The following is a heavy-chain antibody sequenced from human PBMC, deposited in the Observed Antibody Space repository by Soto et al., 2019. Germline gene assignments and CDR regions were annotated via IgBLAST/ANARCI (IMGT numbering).Heavy chain of an antibody. CDR3: ARINYHGFRNFDH. CDR1: NASISIDHW. D-gene: IGHD3-10*01. CDR2: IFHSGST. J-gene: IGHJ4*02. Sequence: QVQLQESGPRLVKPSGTLSLTCAVSNASISIDHWWTWVRQSPGKGLEWIGEIFHSGSTNYNPSLRSRVTVSVDKSKNQFSLKLTSVTAADTAVYYCARINYHGFRNFDHWGQGTLVTVSS. V-gene: IGHV4-4*02.